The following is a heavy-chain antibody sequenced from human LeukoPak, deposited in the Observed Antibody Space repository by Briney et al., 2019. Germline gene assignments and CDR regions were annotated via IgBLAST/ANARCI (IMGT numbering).Heavy chain of an antibody. CDR2: IRYDGSNK. J-gene: IGHJ3*02. Sequence: PGGSLRLSCAASGFTFSSYGMHWVRQAPGKGLEWVAFIRYDGSNKYYADSVKGRFTISRDNSKNTLYLQMNSLRAEDTAVYYCAREEGTMKDEGGAFDIWGQGTMVTVSS. D-gene: IGHD3-22*01. V-gene: IGHV3-30*02. CDR3: AREEGTMKDEGGAFDI. CDR1: GFTFSSYG.